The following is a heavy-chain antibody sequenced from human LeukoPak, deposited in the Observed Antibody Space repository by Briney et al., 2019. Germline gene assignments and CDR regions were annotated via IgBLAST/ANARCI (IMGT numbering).Heavy chain of an antibody. CDR2: INHSGST. CDR3: ARFVGSSWLAFDI. J-gene: IGHJ3*02. V-gene: IGHV4-34*01. D-gene: IGHD6-13*01. CDR1: GGSFSGYY. Sequence: PSETLSLTCAVYGGSFSGYYWSWIRQPPGKGLEWIGEINHSGSTNYNPSLKSRVTISKDTSKNQFSLKLNSVTAADTALYYCARFVGSSWLAFDIWGQGTMVTVSS.